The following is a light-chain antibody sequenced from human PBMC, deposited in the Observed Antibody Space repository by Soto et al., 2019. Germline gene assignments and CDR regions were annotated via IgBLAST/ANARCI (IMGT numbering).Light chain of an antibody. J-gene: IGKJ1*01. CDR1: ESINRH. CDR2: AAS. CDR3: QQYQTWT. Sequence: DIQMTQSPSSLSASVGDRVTITCRASESINRHLNWYQQKPGKAPKLLIYAASSLQNGVPSRFSCSGSGTDFTLTISNLQPEDFATYYCQQYQTWTFGQGTKVEIK. V-gene: IGKV1-39*01.